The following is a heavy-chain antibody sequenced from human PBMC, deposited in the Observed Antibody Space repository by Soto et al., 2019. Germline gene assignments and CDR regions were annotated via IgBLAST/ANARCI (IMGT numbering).Heavy chain of an antibody. Sequence: QVQLVQSGAEVRKPGSSLKVSCKASGGAFSNYAISWVRQAPGQGLEWMGGIIPIFGTANYAQKIQGRVTITEDESTTTAYMELSSLRSEDTAVYYCAGSFKYGSGTYDAFDIWGQGTVVTVSS. D-gene: IGHD3-10*01. CDR2: IIPIFGTA. V-gene: IGHV1-69*01. CDR1: GGAFSNYA. CDR3: AGSFKYGSGTYDAFDI. J-gene: IGHJ3*02.